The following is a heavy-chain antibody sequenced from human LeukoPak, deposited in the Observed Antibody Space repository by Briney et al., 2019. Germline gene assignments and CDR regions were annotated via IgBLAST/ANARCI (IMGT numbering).Heavy chain of an antibody. CDR2: MNPNSGNT. CDR1: GYTFTSYD. Sequence: WASVKVSCKASGYTFTSYDINWVRQATGQGLEWMGWMNPNSGNTGYAQKFQGRVTMTRNTSISTAYMELSSLRSEDTAVYYCSVRGVTRPPRWGYYYGMDVWGQGTTVTVSS. V-gene: IGHV1-8*01. J-gene: IGHJ6*02. D-gene: IGHD3-10*01. CDR3: SVRGVTRPPRWGYYYGMDV.